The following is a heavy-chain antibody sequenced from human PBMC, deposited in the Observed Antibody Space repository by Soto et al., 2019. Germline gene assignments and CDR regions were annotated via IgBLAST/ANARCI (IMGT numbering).Heavy chain of an antibody. Sequence: PGGSLRLSCEASGFTFSAFGIHWVRQAPGKGLEWLAVISYDGTHQYYAESVKGRFTISRDNSKNTVFLQMNRLRVEDTAVYYCGKELVHYYNGLDVWGQGTTVTVSS. CDR2: ISYDGTHQ. V-gene: IGHV3-30*18. D-gene: IGHD3-10*01. CDR1: GFTFSAFG. CDR3: GKELVHYYNGLDV. J-gene: IGHJ6*02.